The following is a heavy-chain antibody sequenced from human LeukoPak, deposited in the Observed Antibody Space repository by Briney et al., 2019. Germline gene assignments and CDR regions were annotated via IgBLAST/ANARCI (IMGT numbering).Heavy chain of an antibody. D-gene: IGHD6-19*01. J-gene: IGHJ4*02. CDR2: IYYSGST. CDR3: ASGYSGYSSGWYEVY. Sequence: SETLSLTCTVSGGSISSSSYYWGWIRQPPGKGLEWIGSIYYSGSTYYSPSLKSRVTISVDTSKNQFSLKLSSVTAADTAVYYCASGYSGYSSGWYEVYWGQGTLVTVPS. CDR1: GGSISSSSYY. V-gene: IGHV4-39*01.